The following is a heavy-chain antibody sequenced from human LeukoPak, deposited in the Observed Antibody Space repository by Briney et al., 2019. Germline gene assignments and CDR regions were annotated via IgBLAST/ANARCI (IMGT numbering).Heavy chain of an antibody. CDR1: GYTFTSYD. CDR2: TNPNSGNT. D-gene: IGHD6-19*01. J-gene: IGHJ4*02. CDR3: ASGGERIQGAVDY. Sequence: GASVKVSCKASGYTFTSYDINWVRQATGQGLEWMGWTNPNSGNTGYAQKFQGRVTMTRNTSISTAYMELSSLRSEDTAVYYCASGGERIQGAVDYWGQGTLVTVSS. V-gene: IGHV1-8*01.